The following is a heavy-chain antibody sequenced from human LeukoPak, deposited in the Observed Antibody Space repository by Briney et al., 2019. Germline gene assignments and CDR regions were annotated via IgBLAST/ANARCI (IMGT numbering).Heavy chain of an antibody. D-gene: IGHD3-3*01. V-gene: IGHV4-39*07. CDR2: IFYSGST. J-gene: IGHJ3*02. CDR1: GDSISSSSYY. CDR3: ARADYVLGVVIKNAFNI. Sequence: SETLSLTCTVSGDSISSSSYYWGWIRQPPGKGLEWIGNIFYSGSTYYNPSLKSRVTISVDTSKNQFSLKLSSVTAADTAVYYCARADYVLGVVIKNAFNIWGQGTMVTVSS.